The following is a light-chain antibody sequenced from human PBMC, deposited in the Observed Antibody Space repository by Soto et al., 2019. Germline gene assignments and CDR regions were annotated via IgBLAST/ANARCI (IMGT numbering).Light chain of an antibody. J-gene: IGKJ3*01. CDR2: KAS. Sequence: DIQMTQSPSTLSASVGDRVTITCRASQSISSWLAWYQQKPGKAPNLLIYKASSLESGVPPRFSGSGSGTEFTLTISSLQPDDFATYYCQQYNSYPFTFGPGTKVDIK. CDR1: QSISSW. V-gene: IGKV1-5*03. CDR3: QQYNSYPFT.